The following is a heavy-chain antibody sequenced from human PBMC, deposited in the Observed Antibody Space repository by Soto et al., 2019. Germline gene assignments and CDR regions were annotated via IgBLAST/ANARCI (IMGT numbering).Heavy chain of an antibody. CDR1: GGSISSSNW. V-gene: IGHV4-4*02. Sequence: SETLSLTCAVSGGSISSSNWWSWVRQPPGKGLEWIGEIYHSGSTNYNPSLKSRVTISVDKSKNQFSLKLSSVTAADTAVYYCARASSYYDFWSGPYFDYWGQGTLVTVPS. J-gene: IGHJ4*02. CDR2: IYHSGST. CDR3: ARASSYYDFWSGPYFDY. D-gene: IGHD3-3*01.